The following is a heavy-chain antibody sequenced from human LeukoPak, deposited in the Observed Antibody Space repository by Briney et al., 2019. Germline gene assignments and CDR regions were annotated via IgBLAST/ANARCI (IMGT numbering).Heavy chain of an antibody. CDR2: IKQDGSEK. Sequence: PGGSLRLSCAASGFTFSSYWMSWVHQAPGKGLEWVANIKQDGSEKYYVDSVKGRFTISRDNAKNSLYLQMNSLRAEDTAVYYCARDRPPYYYDSSGSEYDAFDIWGQGTMVTVSS. CDR3: ARDRPPYYYDSSGSEYDAFDI. CDR1: GFTFSSYW. J-gene: IGHJ3*02. V-gene: IGHV3-7*01. D-gene: IGHD3-22*01.